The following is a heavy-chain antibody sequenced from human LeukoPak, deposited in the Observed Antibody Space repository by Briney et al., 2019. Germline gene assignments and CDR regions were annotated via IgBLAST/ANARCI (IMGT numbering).Heavy chain of an antibody. V-gene: IGHV4-59*01. J-gene: IGHJ4*02. CDR2: IYYSGST. CDR3: ARWSGYYYYFDY. CDR1: GGSISSYY. D-gene: IGHD3-3*01. Sequence: SETLSLTCTVSGGSISSYYWSWIRQPPGKGLEWIGYIYYSGSTNYNPSLKSRVTISVDTSKNQFSLKLSSVTATDTAVYYCARWSGYYYYFDYWGQGTLVTVSS.